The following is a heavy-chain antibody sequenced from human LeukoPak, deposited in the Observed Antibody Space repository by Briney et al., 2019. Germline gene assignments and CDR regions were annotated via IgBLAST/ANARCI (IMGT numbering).Heavy chain of an antibody. CDR3: AQSDWFDP. CDR1: GFTLKNYW. Sequence: GGSLRLSCETSGFTLKNYWMSWLRRAPGKGLEWVSRSKYDGSTAMYAESVKGRFTISRDNARGTLYLQMNSLRVDDTAVYYCAQSDWFDPCGRGILVTVSS. V-gene: IGHV3-74*03. CDR2: SKYDGSTA. J-gene: IGHJ5*02.